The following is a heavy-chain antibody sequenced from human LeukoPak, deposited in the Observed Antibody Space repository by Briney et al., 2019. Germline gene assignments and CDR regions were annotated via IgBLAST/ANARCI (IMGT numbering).Heavy chain of an antibody. Sequence: SETLSLTCTVSGGSISSSSYYWGWIRQPPGKGLEWIGSIYYSGSTYYNPSLKSRVTISVDTSKNQFSLKLSSVTAADTAVYYCARTPIYGDYFIPYWGQGTLVTVSS. CDR1: GGSISSSSYY. J-gene: IGHJ4*02. CDR3: ARTPIYGDYFIPY. V-gene: IGHV4-39*01. D-gene: IGHD4-17*01. CDR2: IYYSGST.